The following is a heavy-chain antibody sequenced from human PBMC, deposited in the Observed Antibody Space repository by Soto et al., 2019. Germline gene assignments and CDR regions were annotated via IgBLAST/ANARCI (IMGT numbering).Heavy chain of an antibody. CDR1: GGSISSGGYY. Sequence: PSETLSLTCTVSGGSISSGGYYWSWIRQHPGKGLEWIGYIYYSGSTYYNPSLKSRVTISVDTSKNQFSLKLSSVTAADTAVYYCARGEKTYYYDSSGYYFDYWGQGTLVTVSS. V-gene: IGHV4-31*03. CDR3: ARGEKTYYYDSSGYYFDY. CDR2: IYYSGST. D-gene: IGHD3-22*01. J-gene: IGHJ4*02.